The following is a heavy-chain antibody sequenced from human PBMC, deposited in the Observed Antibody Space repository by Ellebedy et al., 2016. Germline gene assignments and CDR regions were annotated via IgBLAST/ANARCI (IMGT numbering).Heavy chain of an antibody. J-gene: IGHJ6*03. Sequence: SETLSLXCTVYGYPIRSSGHWWIWLRQAPGRGLEWIVEIYTKGYTTYNSSLKSRVTLSIDKTRTQFPLRLTAVTAADTDVYYCARCRHEFGDVAPSYYYSMDVWGKGTTVAVSS. CDR3: ARCRHEFGDVAPSYYYSMDV. V-gene: IGHV4-61*05. D-gene: IGHD2-21*01. CDR2: IYTKGYT. CDR1: GYPIRSSGHW.